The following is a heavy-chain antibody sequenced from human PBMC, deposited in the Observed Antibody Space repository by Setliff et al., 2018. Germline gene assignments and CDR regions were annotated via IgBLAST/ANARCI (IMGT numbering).Heavy chain of an antibody. Sequence: SETLSLTCTVSGGSISGYYWNWIRQPPGKGLEWIGYIHYSGSPNYHPSLKSRVSTSVDTSQNQISLKLSSVTAADTAVYYCARTMYSSSWYGAFDIWGQGTMVTVSS. CDR3: ARTMYSSSWYGAFDI. J-gene: IGHJ3*02. CDR1: GGSISGYY. D-gene: IGHD6-13*01. CDR2: IHYSGSP. V-gene: IGHV4-59*01.